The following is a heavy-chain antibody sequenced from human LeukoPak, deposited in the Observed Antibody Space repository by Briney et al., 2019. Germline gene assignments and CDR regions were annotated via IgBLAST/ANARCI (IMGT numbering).Heavy chain of an antibody. CDR3: ARATWDPNYYYYMDV. Sequence: GGSLRLSCAASGFTFSSYAMSWVRQAPGKGLEWVSGISGSGGSTNYADSVKGRFTISRDNSKNTLYLQMNSLRAEDTAVYYCARATWDPNYYYYMDVWGKGTTVTISS. CDR1: GFTFSSYA. D-gene: IGHD1-26*01. J-gene: IGHJ6*03. V-gene: IGHV3-23*01. CDR2: ISGSGGST.